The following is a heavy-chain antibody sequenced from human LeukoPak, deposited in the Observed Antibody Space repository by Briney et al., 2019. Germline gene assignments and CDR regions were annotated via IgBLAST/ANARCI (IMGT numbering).Heavy chain of an antibody. CDR2: IAKDGRNK. CDR1: GFTFSDYG. CDR3: VKDMKIKAAGYYFNY. J-gene: IGHJ4*02. Sequence: GGSLRLSCAASGFTFSDYGMHWVRQAPGKGVEGVGVIAKDGRNKKDADSLSGRFTISRDNSKNAVYLQMNSLRAEDTAVFYCVKDMKIKAAGYYFNYWGQGTLVTVSS. V-gene: IGHV3-30*18. D-gene: IGHD6-13*01.